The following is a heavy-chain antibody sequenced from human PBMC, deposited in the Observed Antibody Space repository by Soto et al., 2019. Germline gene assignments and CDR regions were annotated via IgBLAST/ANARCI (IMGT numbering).Heavy chain of an antibody. CDR3: ACWGHIVPVAPRDFER. J-gene: IGHJ4*02. D-gene: IGHD2-8*02. Sequence: PGGSLSLSCAASGFPFTNYWMNWVRQTPGKGLMWVSRISPDGSDVGYADSVEGRFPVSRENANNTLYLQMYRLSGEETDMYYCACWGHIVPVAPRDFERWGQGILVTVSS. CDR2: ISPDGSDV. CDR1: GFPFTNYW. V-gene: IGHV3-74*01.